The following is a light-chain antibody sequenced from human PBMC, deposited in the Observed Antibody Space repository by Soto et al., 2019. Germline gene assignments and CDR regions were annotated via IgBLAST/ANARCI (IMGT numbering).Light chain of an antibody. CDR2: RAS. CDR3: QQYNNYPRT. CDR1: QSVDTW. Sequence: DIQMTQFPSTLSASVGDRVTITCRASQSVDTWLAWYQQKPGKAPSLLIYRASNLESGVPSRFSGSGSGTEFTLTIRSLQPDDFATYYCQQYNNYPRTSGQGTKVEVK. V-gene: IGKV1-5*03. J-gene: IGKJ1*01.